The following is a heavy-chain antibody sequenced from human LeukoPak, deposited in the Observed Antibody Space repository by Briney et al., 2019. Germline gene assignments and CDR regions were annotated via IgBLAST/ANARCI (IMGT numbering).Heavy chain of an antibody. CDR1: GFTFTTYW. D-gene: IGHD6-13*01. CDR2: INQNGVEM. J-gene: IGHJ4*02. V-gene: IGHV3-7*01. CDR3: ARDFGSAAAIYEY. Sequence: PGRSLSLSCATSGFTFTTYWMTWVRQAPGQGMDWVANINQNGVEMYYVESVKRRFSISRDSGRNSLFLQMNSLRAEDTAVYYCARDFGSAAAIYEYWGQGTLVTVSS.